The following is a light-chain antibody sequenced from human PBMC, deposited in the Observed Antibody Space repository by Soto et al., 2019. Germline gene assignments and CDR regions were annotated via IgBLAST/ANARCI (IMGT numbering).Light chain of an antibody. CDR2: GAS. CDR3: QQYGSSPPT. V-gene: IGKV3-15*01. Sequence: IVMTQSPATLSVSPGERATLSCRASQSVSSNLAWYQQKPGQAPRRLIYGASTRATGIPARFSGSGSGTEFTLTISSLQSEDFAVYYCQQYGSSPPTFGQGTKVDIK. CDR1: QSVSSN. J-gene: IGKJ1*01.